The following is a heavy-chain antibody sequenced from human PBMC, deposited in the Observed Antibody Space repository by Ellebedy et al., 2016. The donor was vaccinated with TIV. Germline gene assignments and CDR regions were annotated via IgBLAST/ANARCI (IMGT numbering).Heavy chain of an antibody. CDR2: ISGDTVST. CDR3: ARTPVAATAFQFDY. V-gene: IGHV3-23*01. J-gene: IGHJ4*02. D-gene: IGHD6-13*01. CDR1: GITFSNAW. Sequence: GESLKISCAVSGITFSNAWLSWVRQAPGKGLELVSVISGDTVSTNYADSVKGRFTISRDNSKTTLNLQMNSLSAEDTAIYYCARTPVAATAFQFDYWGQGTLVTVSS.